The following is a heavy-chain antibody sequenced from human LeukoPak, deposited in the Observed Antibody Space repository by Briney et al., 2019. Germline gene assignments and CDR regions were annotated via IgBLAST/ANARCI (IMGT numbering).Heavy chain of an antibody. CDR1: GFPFIGYE. CDR3: ARELPREVTLDY. D-gene: IGHD2-21*02. J-gene: IGHJ4*02. Sequence: AGGSLRLSCAASGFPFIGYEMQWVRQAPGKGLVWVSRINTDGSSTNYADTAKGRFTISRDNAKNTLYLQMNSLRAEDTGAYYCARELPREVTLDYWGQGTLVTVSS. CDR2: INTDGSST. V-gene: IGHV3-74*01.